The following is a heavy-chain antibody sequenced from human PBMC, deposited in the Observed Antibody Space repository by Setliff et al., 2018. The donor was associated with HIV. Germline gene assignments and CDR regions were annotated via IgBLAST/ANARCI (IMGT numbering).Heavy chain of an antibody. J-gene: IGHJ5*02. CDR1: GGSISSSSYY. V-gene: IGHV4-39*07. CDR2: ISYSGST. CDR3: ARSYYDILTGYHTPNWFDP. Sequence: PSETLSLTCTVSGGSISSSSYYWGWIRQPPGKGLEWIGSISYSGSTNYNPSLKSPVTISVDTSKNQFSLKLSSVTAADTAVYYCARSYYDILTGYHTPNWFDPWGQGTLVTVS. D-gene: IGHD3-9*01.